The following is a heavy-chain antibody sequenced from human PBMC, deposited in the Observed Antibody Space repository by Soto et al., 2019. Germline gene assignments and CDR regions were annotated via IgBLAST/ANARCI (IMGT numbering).Heavy chain of an antibody. V-gene: IGHV4-39*07. CDR3: ARDLWGYCGADCYPLDV. J-gene: IGHJ6*02. CDR1: GDSISSGSYY. D-gene: IGHD2-21*02. CDR2: IYSTGTTT. Sequence: PSETLSLTCTVSGDSISSGSYYWVWVRQPPGEGLEWIGSIYSTGTTTYYSQSLKSRVTISLDTSKNQFSLKLNSVTAADTAVYYCARDLWGYCGADCYPLDVWGQGTTVTVSS.